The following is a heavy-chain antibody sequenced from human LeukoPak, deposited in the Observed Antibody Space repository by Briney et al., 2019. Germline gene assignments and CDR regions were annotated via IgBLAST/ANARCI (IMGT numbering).Heavy chain of an antibody. J-gene: IGHJ4*02. V-gene: IGHV3-23*01. CDR3: AKGIYDSSGYLT. CDR1: GFTLSSYA. Sequence: GGSLRLSCAASGFTLSSYAMSWVRQAPGKGLEWVSAISGSGGSTYYADSVKGRFTISRDNSKNTLYLQMNSLRAEDTAVYYCAKGIYDSSGYLTWGQGTLVTVSS. CDR2: ISGSGGST. D-gene: IGHD3-22*01.